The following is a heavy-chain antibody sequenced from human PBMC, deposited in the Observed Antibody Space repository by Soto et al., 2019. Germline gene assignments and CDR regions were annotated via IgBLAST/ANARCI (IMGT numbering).Heavy chain of an antibody. CDR2: ISGSGGST. CDR1: GFTFSSYA. CDR3: AKAGNESSSWYGYYYYYYMDV. V-gene: IGHV3-23*01. D-gene: IGHD6-13*01. J-gene: IGHJ6*03. Sequence: GGSLRLSCAASGFTFSSYAMSWVRQAPGKGLEWVSAISGSGGSTYYADSVKGRFTISRDNSKNTLYLQMNSLRAEDTAVYYCAKAGNESSSWYGYYYYYYMDVWGKGTTVTVSS.